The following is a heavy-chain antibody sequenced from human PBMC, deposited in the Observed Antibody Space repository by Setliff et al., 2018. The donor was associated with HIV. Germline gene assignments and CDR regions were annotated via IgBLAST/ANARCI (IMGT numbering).Heavy chain of an antibody. Sequence: SETLSLTCTVSGGSISSSSYYWGWIRQPPGKGLEWIGSIYYSGSTDYNPSLKSRVTISVDTSKNQFSLKLSSVTAADTAVYYCARDALGGAMDFWSGYYYYYYGMDVWGQGTTVTVSS. CDR1: GGSISSSSYY. D-gene: IGHD3-3*01. V-gene: IGHV4-39*07. CDR2: IYYSGST. J-gene: IGHJ6*02. CDR3: ARDALGGAMDFWSGYYYYYYGMDV.